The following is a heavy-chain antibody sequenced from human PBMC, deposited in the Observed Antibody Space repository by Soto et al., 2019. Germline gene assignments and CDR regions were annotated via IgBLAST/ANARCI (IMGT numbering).Heavy chain of an antibody. CDR1: GFTFSSYG. V-gene: IGHV3-33*01. CDR2: IWYDGSNK. D-gene: IGHD3-3*01. CDR3: ARGDYDFWSGYPMDNNWFDP. Sequence: QVQLVESGGGVVQPGRSLRLSCAASGFTFSSYGMHWVRQAPGKGLEWVAVIWYDGSNKYYADSVKGRFTISRDNSKNTMYLQMHSLRAEDTAVYYCARGDYDFWSGYPMDNNWFDPWGQGTLVTVSS. J-gene: IGHJ5*02.